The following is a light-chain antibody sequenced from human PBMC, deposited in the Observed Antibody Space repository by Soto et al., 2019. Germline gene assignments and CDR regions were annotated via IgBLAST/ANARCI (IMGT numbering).Light chain of an antibody. CDR3: QQSDSTPWT. J-gene: IGKJ1*01. V-gene: IGKV1-33*01. Sequence: DIQMTQSPSSLSASVGDRVTITCQASHDISNYLNWYQQKPGQAPKLLIYDASNLETGVPSRFSGSGSGTDFTFTISSLQPEDFATYYCQQSDSTPWTFGQGTRVEIK. CDR1: HDISNY. CDR2: DAS.